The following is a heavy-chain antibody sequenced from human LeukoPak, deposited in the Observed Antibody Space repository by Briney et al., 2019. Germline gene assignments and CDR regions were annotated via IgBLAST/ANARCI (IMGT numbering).Heavy chain of an antibody. Sequence: SETLSLTCTVSGGSIISHYWSWMRQPPGKGLEWIGFVYYSGRTRYNPSLQSRLTMSVDTSENDFSLKLTSVTAADTAVYYCVRLLDNDNSGDPDTFDIWGQGTVVTVSS. CDR3: VRLLDNDNSGDPDTFDI. V-gene: IGHV4-59*11. J-gene: IGHJ3*02. CDR1: GGSIISHY. CDR2: VYYSGRT. D-gene: IGHD3-22*01.